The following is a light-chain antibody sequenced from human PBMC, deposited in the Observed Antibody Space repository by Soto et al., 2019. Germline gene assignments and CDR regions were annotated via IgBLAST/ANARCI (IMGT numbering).Light chain of an antibody. Sequence: QSVLTQPPSASGTPGQRITISCSGSSSNIGSHSVNWYQQLPGTAPKLLIYRSSQRPSGVPDRFSGSKSGTSASLAISGLQSGDEADFYCGTWDSSLKTAVFGGGTKVTVL. J-gene: IGLJ2*01. V-gene: IGLV1-44*01. CDR3: GTWDSSLKTAV. CDR1: SSNIGSHS. CDR2: RSS.